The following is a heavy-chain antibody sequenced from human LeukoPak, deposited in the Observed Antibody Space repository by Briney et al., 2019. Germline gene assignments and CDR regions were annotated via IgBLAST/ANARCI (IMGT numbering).Heavy chain of an antibody. CDR2: IYHSGST. Sequence: SETLSLTCAVSGGSISSSNWWGWVRQPPGKGLEWIGEIYHSGSTNYNPSLKSRVTISVDKSKNRFSLKLSSVTAADTAVYYCARDVRYYYYYYMDVWGKGTTVTVSS. CDR3: ARDVRYYYYYYMDV. CDR1: GGSISSSNW. V-gene: IGHV4-4*02. J-gene: IGHJ6*03.